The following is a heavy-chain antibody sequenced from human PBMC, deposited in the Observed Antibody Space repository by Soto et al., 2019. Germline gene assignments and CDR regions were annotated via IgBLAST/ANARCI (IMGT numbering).Heavy chain of an antibody. CDR3: ERDLCGIDY. V-gene: IGHV1-18*01. CDR1: GYTFTSYG. J-gene: IGHJ4*02. D-gene: IGHD1-26*01. CDR2: INPYNGNT. Sequence: QVQLVQSGAEVKKPGASVKVSCKASGYTFTSYGISWVRQAPGQGLEWMGWINPYNGNTNYAQKLQGIVTMTTDTSTNTSYMELMSLRSDDTAVYYCERDLCGIDYWGQETLVTVSS.